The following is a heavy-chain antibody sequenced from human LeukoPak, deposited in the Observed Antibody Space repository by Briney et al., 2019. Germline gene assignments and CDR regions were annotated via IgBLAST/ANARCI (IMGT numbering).Heavy chain of an antibody. J-gene: IGHJ4*02. CDR3: AKDIGYCSGDSCPYFDH. CDR1: GFTFSSYA. CDR2: ISGSGGNT. D-gene: IGHD2-15*01. Sequence: GGSLRLSCAASGFTFSSYAMFWVRQAPGKGLEWVSGISGSGGNTYYADSVMGRFTISRDSSKNTLYLQMNGLRADDTAVYYCAKDIGYCSGDSCPYFDHWGQGTLVTVSS. V-gene: IGHV3-23*01.